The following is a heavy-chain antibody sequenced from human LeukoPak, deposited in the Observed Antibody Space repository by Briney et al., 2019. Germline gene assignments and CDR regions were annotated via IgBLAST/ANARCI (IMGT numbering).Heavy chain of an antibody. J-gene: IGHJ4*02. D-gene: IGHD3-22*01. Sequence: ASVKVSCKASGGTFSSYAISWVRQAPGQGLEWMGWINTYDGSTKYAQKLQDRVTMTTDTSTNTAYMELGSLSSDDAAVYYCARDIYYYDTTDPKIRSDYWGQGTLVTVSS. CDR2: INTYDGST. CDR3: ARDIYYYDTTDPKIRSDY. V-gene: IGHV1-18*01. CDR1: GGTFSSYA.